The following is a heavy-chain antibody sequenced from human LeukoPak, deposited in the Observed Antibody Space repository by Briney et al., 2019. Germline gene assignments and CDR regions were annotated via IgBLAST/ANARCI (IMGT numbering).Heavy chain of an antibody. CDR3: AHRTGTTFLFDY. CDR1: GFSLSTSGVG. J-gene: IGHJ4*02. V-gene: IGHV2-5*05. CDR2: IYWDDDK. Sequence: SGPTLVNPTQTLTLTCTFSGFSLSTSGVGVGWIRQPPGKALEWLALIYWDDDKRYGPSLKSRLTITKDTSKNQVVLTMTNMDPVDTATYYCAHRTGTTFLFDYWGQGTLVTVSS. D-gene: IGHD1-1*01.